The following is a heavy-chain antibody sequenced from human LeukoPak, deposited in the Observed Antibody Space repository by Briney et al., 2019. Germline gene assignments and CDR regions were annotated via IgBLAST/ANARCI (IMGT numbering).Heavy chain of an antibody. V-gene: IGHV3-13*01. CDR3: ARGGSLYDASYYYYLDV. D-gene: IGHD2/OR15-2a*01. CDR2: IDTAGDS. J-gene: IGHJ6*03. Sequence: PGGSLRLSCAASGFTFRNHDMHWVRQASGKGLEWVSVIDTAGDSNYPVSVKGRFTISRENAKSSLYLQMNNLRAGDTAVYYCARGGSLYDASYYYYLDVWGKGTRVTVSS. CDR1: GFTFRNHD.